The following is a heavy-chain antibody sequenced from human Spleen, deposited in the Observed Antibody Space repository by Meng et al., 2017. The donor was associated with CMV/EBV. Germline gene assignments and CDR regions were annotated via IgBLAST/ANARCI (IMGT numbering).Heavy chain of an antibody. CDR1: GYTFSSYW. CDR3: ASQQQLAPYWYSDL. D-gene: IGHD6-13*01. CDR2: IYPGDSDT. J-gene: IGHJ2*01. V-gene: IGHV5-51*01. Sequence: KVSCKTYGYTFSSYWIGWVRQMPGKGLEWMGIIYPGDSDTRYSPSFQGQVTISVDKSINTAYLQWTKLKASDTAMYYCASQQQLAPYWYSDLWGRGTLVTVSS.